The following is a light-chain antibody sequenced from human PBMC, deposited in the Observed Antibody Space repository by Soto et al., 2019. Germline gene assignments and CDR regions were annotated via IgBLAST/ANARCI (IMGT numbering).Light chain of an antibody. CDR2: DAS. CDR3: QQRSTWPLLWT. CDR1: QSVGSS. V-gene: IGKV3-11*01. J-gene: IGKJ4*01. Sequence: ESVLTQSPATLSLSPGERATLSCRASQSVGSSLAWYRQTPGQAPRLLIYDASNRATGIPARFSGSGSGTDFTLTISSLEPEDFAVYYCQQRSTWPLLWTFGGGTKVEI.